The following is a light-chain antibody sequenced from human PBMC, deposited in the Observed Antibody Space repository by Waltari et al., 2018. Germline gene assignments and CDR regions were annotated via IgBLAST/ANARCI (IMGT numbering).Light chain of an antibody. CDR2: DTN. CDR3: MLFYGGVRL. J-gene: IGLJ3*02. V-gene: IGLV7-46*01. CDR1: TGAVTSGHY. Sequence: QAVVTQEPSLTVSPGGTVTLTCGSSTGAVTSGHYPYWFPQKPGQAPRTLIYDTNTKHSWTPARFSGSLLGGIAALTLSGAQPEDEADYYCMLFYGGVRLFGRGTKLTVL.